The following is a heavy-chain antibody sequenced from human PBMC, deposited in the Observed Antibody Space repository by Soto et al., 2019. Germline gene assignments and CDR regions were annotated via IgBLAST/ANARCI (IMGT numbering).Heavy chain of an antibody. CDR2: IIPIFGTA. Sequence: QVQLVQSGAEVKKPGSSVKVSCKASGGTFSSYAISWVRQAPGQGLEWMGGIIPIFGTANYAQKFQGRVTITADEYTSTSYRELRSLRSEDTAVYYCAWGSSGYYYFDYWGQGTLVTVSS. J-gene: IGHJ4*02. V-gene: IGHV1-69*01. CDR1: GGTFSSYA. CDR3: AWGSSGYYYFDY. D-gene: IGHD3-22*01.